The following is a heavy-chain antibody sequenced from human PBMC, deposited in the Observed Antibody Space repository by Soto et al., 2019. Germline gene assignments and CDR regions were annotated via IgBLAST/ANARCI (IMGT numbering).Heavy chain of an antibody. V-gene: IGHV4-31*03. CDR1: GGSISSGGYY. D-gene: IGHD3-10*01. CDR2: IYYSGST. CDR3: ARADGSGSYPNWFDP. J-gene: IGHJ5*02. Sequence: QVQLQESGPGLVKPSQTLSLTCTVSGGSISSGGYYWSWIRQHPGKGLEWIGYIYYSGSTYYNPCLKSRFTSSVDTSKTQFPLKLSSVTAADTAVYYCARADGSGSYPNWFDPWGQGTLVTVSS.